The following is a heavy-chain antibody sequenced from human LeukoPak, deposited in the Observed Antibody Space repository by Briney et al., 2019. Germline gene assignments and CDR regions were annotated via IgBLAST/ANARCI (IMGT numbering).Heavy chain of an antibody. CDR2: FDPEDGET. CDR1: GYTLTELP. J-gene: IGHJ4*02. Sequence: ASVKVSCKVSGYTLTELPMHWVRQAPGKGLEWMGGFDPEDGETIYAQKFQGSVTMTEDTSTDTAYMELSSLTSDDTAVYYCATDLAMVRGVIGGDYWGQGTLVTVSS. D-gene: IGHD3-10*01. CDR3: ATDLAMVRGVIGGDY. V-gene: IGHV1-24*01.